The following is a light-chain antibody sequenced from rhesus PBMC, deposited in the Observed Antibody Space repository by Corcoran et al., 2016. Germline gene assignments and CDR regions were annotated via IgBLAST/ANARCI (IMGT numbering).Light chain of an antibody. CDR3: QQPNSYPLT. V-gene: IGKV1-28*01. Sequence: DIQMTQSPSSLSASVGDTVTITCRASQGISRYLNWFQQKPGKAPKPLINTASSLESGVPSRFSGSGSGTEFTLPISRLQPEGFAAYYCQQPNSYPLTFGGGAKVEIK. CDR1: QGISRY. CDR2: TAS. J-gene: IGKJ4*01.